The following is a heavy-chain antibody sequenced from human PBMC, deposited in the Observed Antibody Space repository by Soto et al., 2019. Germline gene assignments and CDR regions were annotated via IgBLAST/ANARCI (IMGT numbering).Heavy chain of an antibody. Sequence: ASVKVSGKASGYTFTSYGISWVRQAPGQGLEWMGWISAYNVNTIYAQKLQGRVTMTTDTSTSTAYMELRSLRSDDTAVYYCARFSWSGFLDPYYFDYWGQGTLVTVSS. J-gene: IGHJ4*02. CDR3: ARFSWSGFLDPYYFDY. CDR1: GYTFTSYG. D-gene: IGHD3-3*01. V-gene: IGHV1-18*01. CDR2: ISAYNVNT.